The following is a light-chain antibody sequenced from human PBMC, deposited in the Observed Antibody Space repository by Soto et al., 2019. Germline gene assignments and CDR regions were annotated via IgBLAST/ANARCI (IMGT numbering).Light chain of an antibody. CDR3: CSYAGRYTYV. J-gene: IGLJ1*01. Sequence: QSVLTQPRSVSGSPGQSVTISCTGTSSDVGGYNYVSWYQQHPGKAPKLMVYDVSKRPSGVPDRLSGSKSGYTASLTISGLQAEDEADYCCCSYAGRYTYVFGTGTKVTVL. CDR2: DVS. CDR1: SSDVGGYNY. V-gene: IGLV2-11*01.